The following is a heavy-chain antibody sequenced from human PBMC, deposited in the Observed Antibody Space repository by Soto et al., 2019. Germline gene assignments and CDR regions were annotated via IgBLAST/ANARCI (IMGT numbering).Heavy chain of an antibody. CDR3: ASRGAATSGYYGMDV. CDR1: GGTFSSYA. CDR2: IIPIFGTA. D-gene: IGHD1-26*01. J-gene: IGHJ6*02. V-gene: IGHV1-69*13. Sequence: SVKVSCKASGGTFSSYAISWVRQAPGQGLEWMGGIIPIFGTANYAQKFQGRVTITADESTSTAYMELSSLRSEDTAVYYCASRGAATSGYYGMDVWGQGTTVTVS.